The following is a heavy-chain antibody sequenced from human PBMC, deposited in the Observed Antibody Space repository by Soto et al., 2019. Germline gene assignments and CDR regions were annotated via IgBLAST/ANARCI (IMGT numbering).Heavy chain of an antibody. CDR2: INAGNGNT. CDR3: ATLQGDTLNYYYYYMDV. V-gene: IGHV1-3*01. D-gene: IGHD2-15*01. CDR1: GYTFTSYA. Sequence: ASVKVSCKASGYTFTSYAMHWVRQAPGQRLEWMGWINAGNGNTKYSQKFQGRVTITRDTSASTAYMELSSLRSEDTAVYYCATLQGDTLNYYYYYMDVWGKGTTVTVSS. J-gene: IGHJ6*03.